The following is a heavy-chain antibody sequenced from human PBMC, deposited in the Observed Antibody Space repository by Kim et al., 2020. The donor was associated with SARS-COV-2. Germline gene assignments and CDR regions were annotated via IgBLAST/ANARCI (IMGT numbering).Heavy chain of an antibody. D-gene: IGHD1-1*01. V-gene: IGHV5-51*01. J-gene: IGHJ4*02. Sequence: GESLKISCKGSGYSFTSYWIGWVRQMPGKGLEWMGIIYPGDSDTRYSPSFQGQVTISADKSISTAYLQWSSLKASDTAMYYCARYSIETGTPVDYFDYWGQGTLVTVSS. CDR1: GYSFTSYW. CDR3: ARYSIETGTPVDYFDY. CDR2: IYPGDSDT.